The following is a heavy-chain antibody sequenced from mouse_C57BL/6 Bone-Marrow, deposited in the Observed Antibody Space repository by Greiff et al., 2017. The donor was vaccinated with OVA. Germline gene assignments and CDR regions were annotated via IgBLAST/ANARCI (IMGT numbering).Heavy chain of an antibody. CDR3: ARNYDYDYFDY. Sequence: VQLQESGAELVRPGTSVKMSCKASGYTFTNYWIGWAKQRPGHGLEWIGDIYPGGGYTNYNEKFKGKATLTADKSSSTAYMQFSSLTSEDSAIYYCARNYDYDYFDYWGQGTTLTVSS. CDR1: GYTFTNYW. J-gene: IGHJ2*01. V-gene: IGHV1-63*01. CDR2: IYPGGGYT. D-gene: IGHD2-4*01.